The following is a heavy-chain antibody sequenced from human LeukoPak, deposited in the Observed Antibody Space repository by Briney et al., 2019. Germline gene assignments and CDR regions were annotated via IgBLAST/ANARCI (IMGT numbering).Heavy chain of an antibody. CDR1: GASISGSGYY. CDR2: IYDSGST. J-gene: IGHJ4*02. CDR3: AKSGGYGLIDY. Sequence: SETLSLTCTVSGASISGSGYYWGCIRQPPGTGLEWIGNIYDSGSTYYNASLQSRVTISIDTSKNQFSLRLSSVTAADTAMYYCAKSGGYGLIDYWGQGTLVTVSS. D-gene: IGHD1-26*01. V-gene: IGHV4-39*01.